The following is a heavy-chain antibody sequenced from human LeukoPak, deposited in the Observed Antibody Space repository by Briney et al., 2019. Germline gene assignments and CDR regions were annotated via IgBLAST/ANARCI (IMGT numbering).Heavy chain of an antibody. CDR3: EKDEQGCGMQTSH. CDR2: ITGSGGST. CDR1: GFDFSSYA. Sequence: GGSLRLSCAASGFDFSSYAVSWVRQAPGKGLEWVSAITGSGGSTYYADSVKGRFTVSRDNPRNTLYLQTNSLRAEDTAVYYCEKDEQGCGMQTSHWGQGTLVTVSS. V-gene: IGHV3-23*01. D-gene: IGHD1-14*01. J-gene: IGHJ4*02.